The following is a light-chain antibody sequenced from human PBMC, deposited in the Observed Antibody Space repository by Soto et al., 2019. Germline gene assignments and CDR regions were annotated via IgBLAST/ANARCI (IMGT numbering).Light chain of an antibody. J-gene: IGLJ1*01. V-gene: IGLV2-14*01. CDR3: SSYTSSSTLV. CDR1: SSDVGGYNY. CDR2: DVS. Sequence: QSVLTQPASVSGSPGQSITISCTGTSSDVGGYNYVSWYQQHPGKAPKLMIYDVSNRPSGVYNRFSGSKSGNTASLTISGLQAEDEADYYCSSYTSSSTLVFGTRTKLSVL.